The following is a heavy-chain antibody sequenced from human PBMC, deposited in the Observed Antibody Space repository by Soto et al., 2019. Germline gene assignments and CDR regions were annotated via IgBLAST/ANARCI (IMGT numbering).Heavy chain of an antibody. CDR1: GGSLSNGGYS. CDR2: INHSGRT. V-gene: IGHV4-30-2*01. J-gene: IGHJ5*02. D-gene: IGHD2-2*01. CDR3: ARVPDR. Sequence: QLQLQESGSGLVKPSQTLSLTCAVSGGSLSNGGYSWSWIRQPPGKGLEWIGYINHSGRTYYNPSLKSRVTISVDRSKSQFTLKLSCVTAADTAVYYCARVPDRWGQGTLVTVSS.